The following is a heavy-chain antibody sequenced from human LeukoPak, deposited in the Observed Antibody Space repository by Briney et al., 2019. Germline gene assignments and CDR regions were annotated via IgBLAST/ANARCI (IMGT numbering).Heavy chain of an antibody. CDR1: GFNFDRYT. V-gene: IGHV3-43*01. D-gene: IGHD3-10*02. Sequence: GGSLRLSCATSGFNFDRYTIHWVRQAPGKGLEWVSLAGWAGGTTFYSDSVRGRFTISRDSGRKSVYLQMNSLTTDDTASYFCAKELDTMFFDYWGQGALVTVSS. CDR2: AGWAGGTT. CDR3: AKELDTMFFDY. J-gene: IGHJ4*02.